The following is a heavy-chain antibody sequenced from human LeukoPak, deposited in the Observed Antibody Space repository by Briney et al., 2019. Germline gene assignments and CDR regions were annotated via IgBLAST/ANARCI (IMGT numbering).Heavy chain of an antibody. CDR1: GFTFSIYW. V-gene: IGHV3-7*01. Sequence: GGSLRLSCAASGFTFSIYWMTRVRQAPGKGLEWVANIEQDGSEKNYVDSVKGRFTISRDNAKNSLYLQMNSLRAEDTAVYYCARYPNGMDVWGQGTTVTVSS. D-gene: IGHD2-8*01. CDR2: IEQDGSEK. J-gene: IGHJ6*02. CDR3: ARYPNGMDV.